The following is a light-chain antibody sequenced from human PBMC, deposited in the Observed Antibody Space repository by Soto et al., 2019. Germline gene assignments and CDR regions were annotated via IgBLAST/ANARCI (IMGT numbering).Light chain of an antibody. Sequence: DIQLTQSPSFLSASVGDRVTITCRANQGISSYLAWYQQKPGKAPKLLIYAASVLQSGVPSRFSGSGSGTEFTLTITNLQPEDFATYCCQQLKTYPLTFGGGTKVESK. V-gene: IGKV1-9*01. CDR2: AAS. CDR1: QGISSY. CDR3: QQLKTYPLT. J-gene: IGKJ4*01.